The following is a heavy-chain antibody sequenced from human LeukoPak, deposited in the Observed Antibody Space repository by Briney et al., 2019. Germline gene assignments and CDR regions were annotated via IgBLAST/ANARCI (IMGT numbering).Heavy chain of an antibody. J-gene: IGHJ5*02. D-gene: IGHD3-10*01. Sequence: GGSLRLSCAASGFTFSNYWMSWVRQAPGKGLECVANMNQDGIGKYYVDSVEGRFTISRDNAKKSLYLQMNSLRAEDTAVYYCARGRGNWFDPWGQGTLVTVSS. CDR2: MNQDGIGK. V-gene: IGHV3-7*01. CDR1: GFTFSNYW. CDR3: ARGRGNWFDP.